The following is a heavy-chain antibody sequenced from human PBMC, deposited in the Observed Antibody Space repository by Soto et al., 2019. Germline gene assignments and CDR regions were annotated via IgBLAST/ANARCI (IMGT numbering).Heavy chain of an antibody. CDR2: IYYSGST. J-gene: IGHJ4*02. CDR1: GGSISYNSYY. CDR3: AYSMYDLGPTH. D-gene: IGHD2-8*01. V-gene: IGHV4-39*01. Sequence: QLQLQESGPGLVKPSETLSLTCTVSGGSISYNSYYWGWIRQPPGEGLEWIGSIYYSGSTYYNPSLKSRVAMSVDTSKNQFSLGLSSVTAADTAVYSCAYSMYDLGPTHWGQGTLVTVSS.